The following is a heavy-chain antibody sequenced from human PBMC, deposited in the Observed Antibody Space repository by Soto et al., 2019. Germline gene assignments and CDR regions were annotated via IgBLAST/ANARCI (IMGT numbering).Heavy chain of an antibody. CDR3: ASEDTRHFDY. J-gene: IGHJ4*02. CDR2: INPSGGST. V-gene: IGHV1-46*03. CDR1: GYTFTSYY. Sequence: QVQLVQSGAEVKKPGASVKVSCKASGYTFTSYYMHWVRQAPGQGLEWMGIINPSGGSTSYAQKFQGRVTMPRDTSTSTVYMELSSLRSEDTAVYYCASEDTRHFDYWGQGTLVTVSS.